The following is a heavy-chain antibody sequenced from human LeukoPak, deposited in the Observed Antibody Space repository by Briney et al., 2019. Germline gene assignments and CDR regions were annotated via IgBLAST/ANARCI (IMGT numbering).Heavy chain of an antibody. CDR1: GFTFSGYW. D-gene: IGHD2-2*01. CDR2: IKEDGGEG. CDR3: ARDFELVVPAACLDY. J-gene: IGHJ4*02. V-gene: IGHV3-7*01. Sequence: GGSLRLSCAASGFTFSGYWMTWVRQAPGKGLEWVANIKEDGGEGYYVDSVKGRFTISRDNAKNSLYLQMSSLRAEDTAVYYCARDFELVVPAACLDYWGQGTLVTVSS.